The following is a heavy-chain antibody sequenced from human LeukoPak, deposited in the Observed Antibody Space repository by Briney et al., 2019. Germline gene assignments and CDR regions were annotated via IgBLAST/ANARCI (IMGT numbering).Heavy chain of an antibody. D-gene: IGHD2-2*01. V-gene: IGHV4-30-4*08. CDR3: ARAPNKGYCSSTSCYYLDP. CDR1: GGSISSGDYY. CDR2: IYYSGST. Sequence: SETLSLTCTVSGGSISSGDYYWSWIRQPPGKGLEWIGYIYYSGSTYYNPSLKSRVTISVDTSKNQFSLKLSSVTAADTAVYYCARAPNKGYCSSTSCYYLDPWGQGTLVTVSS. J-gene: IGHJ5*02.